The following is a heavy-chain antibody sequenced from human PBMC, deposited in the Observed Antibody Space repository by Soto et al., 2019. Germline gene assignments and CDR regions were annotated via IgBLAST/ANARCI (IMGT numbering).Heavy chain of an antibody. D-gene: IGHD5-12*01. CDR1: GFTFSIYG. CDR3: AKLDGYNRRGPYYYGMDV. CDR2: ISYDGSNK. V-gene: IGHV3-30*18. J-gene: IGHJ6*02. Sequence: GGSLRLSCPASGFTFSIYGMQWVRHAPGKGLEWVAVISYDGSNKYYADSVKGRFTISRDNSKNTLYLQMNSLRAEDTAVYYCAKLDGYNRRGPYYYGMDVWGQGTTVTVSS.